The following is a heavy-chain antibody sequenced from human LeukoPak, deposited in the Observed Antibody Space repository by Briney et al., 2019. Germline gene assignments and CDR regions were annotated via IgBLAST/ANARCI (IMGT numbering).Heavy chain of an antibody. D-gene: IGHD6-13*01. J-gene: IGHJ6*03. V-gene: IGHV4-30-2*01. CDR3: ARDGSSSWGYYYYYMDV. Sequence: TLSLTCTVSGGSISSGGYYWSWIRQPPGKGLEWIGYIYHSGSTYYNPSLKSRVTISVDRSKNQFSLKLSSVTAADTAVYYCARDGSSSWGYYYYYMDVWGKGTTVTVSS. CDR1: GGSISSGGYY. CDR2: IYHSGST.